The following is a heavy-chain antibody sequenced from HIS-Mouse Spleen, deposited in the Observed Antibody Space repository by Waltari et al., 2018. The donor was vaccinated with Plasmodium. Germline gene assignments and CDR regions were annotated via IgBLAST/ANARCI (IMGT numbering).Heavy chain of an antibody. Sequence: QVQLQQWGAGLLKPSETLSLTCAVYGGSFSGYYWRGIRQPPGKGLAGIGENNHSGSTNYNPSLKSRVTISVDTSKNQFSLKLSSVTAADTAVYYCARGPGYSSGWYYFDYWGQGTLVTVSS. CDR2: NNHSGST. CDR1: GGSFSGYY. CDR3: ARGPGYSSGWYYFDY. V-gene: IGHV4-34*01. D-gene: IGHD6-19*01. J-gene: IGHJ4*02.